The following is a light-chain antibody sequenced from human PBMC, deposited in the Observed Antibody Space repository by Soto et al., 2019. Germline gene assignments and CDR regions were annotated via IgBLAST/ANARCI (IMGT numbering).Light chain of an antibody. V-gene: IGLV2-14*03. CDR1: SSDVGGYNY. J-gene: IGLJ1*01. CDR2: DVS. Sequence: QSVLTQPASVSGSPGQSITISCTGTSSDVGGYNYVSWYQHHPGKAPKLLIYDVSNRPSGVSTRFSGSKSDNTASLTISGLQPEDEADYYCSSYTTSNTRQIVFGTGTKLTVL. CDR3: SSYTTSNTRQIV.